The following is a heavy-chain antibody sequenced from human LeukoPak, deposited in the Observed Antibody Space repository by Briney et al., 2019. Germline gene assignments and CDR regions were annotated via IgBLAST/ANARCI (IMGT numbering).Heavy chain of an antibody. CDR3: ARALPAASHTSFDY. Sequence: PGGSLRLSCAASGFTVSDNYMSWVRQAPGKGLEWVSIIYSGGSTYYANSVKGRFTISRDISKNTFYLQMNSLRVEDTAVFYCARALPAASHTSFDYWGQGTLVTVSS. V-gene: IGHV3-66*01. CDR1: GFTVSDNY. D-gene: IGHD2-2*01. CDR2: IYSGGST. J-gene: IGHJ4*02.